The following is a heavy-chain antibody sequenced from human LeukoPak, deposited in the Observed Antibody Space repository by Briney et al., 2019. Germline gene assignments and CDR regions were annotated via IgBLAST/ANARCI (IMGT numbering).Heavy chain of an antibody. V-gene: IGHV3-23*01. CDR3: AKRIQSAMATGY. Sequence: PGGSLRLSCAASGFTFSDFPMIWVRQAPGKGLEWVSTIFPSSVEIHYADSAKGRFTISRDNSKNTLYLQMNSLGVEDTAVYYCAKRIQSAMATGYWGQGTLVTVSS. J-gene: IGHJ4*02. CDR1: GFTFSDFP. CDR2: IFPSSVEI. D-gene: IGHD5-18*01.